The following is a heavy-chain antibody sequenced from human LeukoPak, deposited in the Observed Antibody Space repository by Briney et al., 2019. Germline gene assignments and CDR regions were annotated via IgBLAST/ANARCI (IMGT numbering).Heavy chain of an antibody. CDR1: GFTFSSYT. CDR2: IGTSTTTI. CDR3: ARFAAGGSYYYYMDV. V-gene: IGHV3-48*01. D-gene: IGHD6-25*01. J-gene: IGHJ6*03. Sequence: GGSLRLSCAAPGFTFSSYTMNWVRQPPGKGLEWVSNIGTSTTTIYYADSVKGRFTISRDNAKNSLYLQMNSLRADDTAVYYCARFAAGGSYYYYMDVWGKGTTVTVSS.